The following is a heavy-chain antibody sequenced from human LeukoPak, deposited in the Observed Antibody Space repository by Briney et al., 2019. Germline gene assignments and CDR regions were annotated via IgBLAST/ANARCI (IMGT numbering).Heavy chain of an antibody. J-gene: IGHJ4*02. CDR1: GSTFISYS. D-gene: IGHD3-22*01. Sequence: GGSLRLSCAASGSTFISYSMNWVRQAPGKGLEWVSYISSSSSAIYYADSVKGRFTISRDNAKNSLYLQMNSLRAEDTAVYYCARGPHSSGYYGHYFDYWGLGTLVTVSS. V-gene: IGHV3-48*01. CDR3: ARGPHSSGYYGHYFDY. CDR2: ISSSSSAI.